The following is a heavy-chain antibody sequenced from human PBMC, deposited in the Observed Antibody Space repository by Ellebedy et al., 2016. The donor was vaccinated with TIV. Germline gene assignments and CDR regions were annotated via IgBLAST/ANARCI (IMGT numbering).Heavy chain of an antibody. J-gene: IGHJ6*02. CDR3: SRDYTSSWRYYYYGMDV. D-gene: IGHD6-13*01. CDR2: MNPKSGNT. Sequence: AASVKVSCKASGYTLTSYDINWVRQPTGQGLEWMGWMNPKSGNTGYVKKFQGRVTMTRNTSISTAYMELRSLRSDDTAVYYFSRDYTSSWRYYYYGMDVWGQGTTVTVSS. V-gene: IGHV1-8*01. CDR1: GYTLTSYD.